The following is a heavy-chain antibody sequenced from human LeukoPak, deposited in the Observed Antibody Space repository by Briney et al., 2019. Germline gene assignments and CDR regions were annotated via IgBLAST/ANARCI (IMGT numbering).Heavy chain of an antibody. CDR3: ASHERWLPPGAFDI. J-gene: IGHJ3*02. CDR2: IYYSGST. V-gene: IGHV4-31*03. D-gene: IGHD5-24*01. CDR1: GGSISSGGYY. Sequence: SETLSLTCTVSGGSISSGGYYWSWIRQHPGKGLEWIVYIYYSGSTYYNPSLKSRVTISVDTSKNQFSLKLSSVTAADTAVYYCASHERWLPPGAFDIWGQGTMVTVSS.